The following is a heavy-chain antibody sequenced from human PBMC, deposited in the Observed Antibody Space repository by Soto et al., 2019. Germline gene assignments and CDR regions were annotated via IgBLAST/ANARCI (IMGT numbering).Heavy chain of an antibody. D-gene: IGHD2-21*02. J-gene: IGHJ5*02. CDR1: GFTFSDYY. V-gene: IGHV3-11*01. CDR2: ISSSGSTI. CDR3: ARGGNIVVVTAIPIGAWFDP. Sequence: QVQLVESGGGLVKPGGSLRLSCAASGFTFSDYYMSWIRQAPGKGLEWVSYISSSGSTIYYADSVKGRFTISRDNAKNSLYLQMNSLRAEDTAVYYCARGGNIVVVTAIPIGAWFDPWGQGTLVTVSS.